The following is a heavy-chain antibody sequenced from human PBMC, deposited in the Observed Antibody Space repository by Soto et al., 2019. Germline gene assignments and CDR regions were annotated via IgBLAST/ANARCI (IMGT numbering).Heavy chain of an antibody. Sequence: QVQLVQSGAEVKKPGASVKVSCKASGYTFTSYAMHWVRQAPGQRLEWMGWINAGNGNTKYSQKFQGRVTITRDTSASTAYMELSSLRSEDTAVYYCARELSNWHYRLAYYWFDPWRQGTLVTVSS. CDR2: INAGNGNT. CDR3: ARELSNWHYRLAYYWFDP. J-gene: IGHJ5*02. D-gene: IGHD1-7*01. V-gene: IGHV1-3*01. CDR1: GYTFTSYA.